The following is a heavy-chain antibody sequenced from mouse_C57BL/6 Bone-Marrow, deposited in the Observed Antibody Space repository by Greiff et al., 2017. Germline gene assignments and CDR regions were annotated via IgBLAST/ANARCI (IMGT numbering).Heavy chain of an antibody. CDR1: GYTFTSYW. Sequence: QVQLQQPGAELVRPGSSVKLSCKASGYTFTSYWMHWVKQRPIQGLEWIGNIDPSDSETHYNQNFKDKATLTVDKSSSTAYMQLSSLTSKDSAVYYCAKETMDYWGQGTSVTVSS. J-gene: IGHJ4*01. CDR2: IDPSDSET. V-gene: IGHV1-52*01. CDR3: AKETMDY.